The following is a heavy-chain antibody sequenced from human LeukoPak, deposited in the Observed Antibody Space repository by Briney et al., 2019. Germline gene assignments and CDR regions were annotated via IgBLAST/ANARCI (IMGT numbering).Heavy chain of an antibody. Sequence: ASVKVSCKASGYTFTGYYMHWVRQAPGQGLEWMGWINPNSGNTGYAQKFQGRVTMTRNTSISTAYMELSSLRSEDTAVYYCARAGGFTNDAFDIWGQGTMVTVSS. CDR1: GYTFTGYY. D-gene: IGHD3-10*01. J-gene: IGHJ3*02. V-gene: IGHV1-8*02. CDR3: ARAGGFTNDAFDI. CDR2: INPNSGNT.